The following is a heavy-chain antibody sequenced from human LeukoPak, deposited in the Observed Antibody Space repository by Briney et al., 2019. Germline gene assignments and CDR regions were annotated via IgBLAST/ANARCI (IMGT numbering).Heavy chain of an antibody. CDR3: TRDGPEVDY. Sequence: PGRSLRLSCTASGFTFGDYAMSWVRQAPGKGLEWVGFIRSKAYVGTTEYAASVKVRITISRDDSKSIVYLQLNSLKTEDTAVYYCTRDGPEVDYWGQGTLVTASS. V-gene: IGHV3-49*04. CDR2: IRSKAYVGTT. J-gene: IGHJ4*02. CDR1: GFTFGDYA.